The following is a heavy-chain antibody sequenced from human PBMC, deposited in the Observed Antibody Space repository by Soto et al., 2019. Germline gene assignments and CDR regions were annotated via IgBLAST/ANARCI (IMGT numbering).Heavy chain of an antibody. CDR1: AFTISTYA. CDR2: VVGSGGEI. V-gene: IGHV3-23*01. CDR3: AKDAVYNDGLWLLDS. D-gene: IGHD2-21*01. Sequence: EVQLLESGGGLVQPGGSLRLSCAASAFTISTYAMTWVRQAPGKGLECVSGVVGSGGEIYYADSVKGRFTISKDNSKNTLYLQMNSLRDEDTAVYYCAKDAVYNDGLWLLDSWGQGTLVTVSS. J-gene: IGHJ5*02.